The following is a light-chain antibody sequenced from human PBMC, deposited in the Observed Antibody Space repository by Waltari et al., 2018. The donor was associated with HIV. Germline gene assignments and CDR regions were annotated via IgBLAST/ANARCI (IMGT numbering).Light chain of an antibody. CDR3: AAWDDRLSGWV. Sequence: QSVLTQPPSASGTPGQRVTISCSGSSSNIGRNYVYWYQQLPRTAPKLLIHRNNARPSGVPDRFSVSKSGTSVSLAISGLRSEDEADYYWAAWDDRLSGWVFGGGTKLTV. J-gene: IGLJ3*02. V-gene: IGLV1-47*01. CDR2: RNN. CDR1: SSNIGRNY.